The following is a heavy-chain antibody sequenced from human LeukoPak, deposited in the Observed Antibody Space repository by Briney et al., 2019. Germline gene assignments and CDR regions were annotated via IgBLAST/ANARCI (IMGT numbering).Heavy chain of an antibody. CDR2: IYHSGST. J-gene: IGHJ3*02. V-gene: IGHV4-30-2*01. D-gene: IGHD3-10*01. CDR1: GGSISSGGYY. CDR3: ARDSVTDRGVAFDI. Sequence: PSQTLSLTCTVSGGSISSGGYYWSWIRQPPGKGLEWIGYIYHSGSTYYNPSLKSRVTISVDRSKNQFSLKLSSATAADTAVYYCARDSVTDRGVAFDIWGQGTMVTVSS.